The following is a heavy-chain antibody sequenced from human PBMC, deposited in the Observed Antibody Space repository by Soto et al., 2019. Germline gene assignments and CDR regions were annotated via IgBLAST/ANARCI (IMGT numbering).Heavy chain of an antibody. CDR1: GGSFSGYY. J-gene: IGHJ6*03. V-gene: IGHV4-34*01. D-gene: IGHD3-16*02. CDR3: ERSLRKYYYYYYMDA. CDR2: INHSGST. Sequence: SETLSLTCAVYGGSFSGYYWSWIRQPPGKGLEWIGEINHSGSTNYNPSLKSRVTISVDTSKNQFSLKLSSVTAADTAVYYCERSLRKYYYYYYMDAWGKGTTVTVSS.